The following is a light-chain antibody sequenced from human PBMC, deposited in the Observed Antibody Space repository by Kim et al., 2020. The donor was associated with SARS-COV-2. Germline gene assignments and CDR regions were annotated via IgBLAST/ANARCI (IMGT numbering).Light chain of an antibody. V-gene: IGLV2-14*03. CDR2: DVT. CDR3: SSQTSSSTLV. CDR1: SSDVGGYNS. J-gene: IGLJ2*01. Sequence: GQSLTMSCTGTSSDVGGYNSVSWYQQHPGKAPKLMISDVTNRPSGVSNRFSGSKSGNTASLTISGLQAEDEADYYCSSQTSSSTLVFGGGTQLTVL.